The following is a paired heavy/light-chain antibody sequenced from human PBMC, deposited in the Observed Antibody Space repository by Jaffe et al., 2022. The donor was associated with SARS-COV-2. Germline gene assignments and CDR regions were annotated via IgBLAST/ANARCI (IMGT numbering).Light chain of an antibody. Sequence: DIVMTQSPDSLAVSLGERATINCKSSQSVLYSSNNRNYLAWYQQKPGQPPKLLIYWASTRESGVPDRFSGSGSGTDFTLTINSLQAEDVAVYYCQQYYTISLTFGQGTKVEAK. CDR2: WAS. V-gene: IGKV4-1*01. CDR1: QSVLYSSNNRNY. CDR3: QQYYTISLT. J-gene: IGKJ1*01.
Heavy chain of an antibody. CDR1: GFTFSSYA. V-gene: IGHV3-23*01. D-gene: IGHD3-22*01. J-gene: IGHJ4*02. CDR3: AKERDSSGHYYGYFDY. Sequence: EVQLLESGGGLVQPGGSLRLSCAASGFTFSSYAMTWVRQTPEKGLEWLSSISGTGGSTYYADSVKGRFTISRDNSKNTLYLQLNSLRAEDTAIYHCAKERDSSGHYYGYFDYWGQGTVVTVSS. CDR2: ISGTGGST.